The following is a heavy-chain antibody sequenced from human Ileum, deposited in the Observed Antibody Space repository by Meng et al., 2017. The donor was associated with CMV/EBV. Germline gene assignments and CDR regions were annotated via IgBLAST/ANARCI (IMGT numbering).Heavy chain of an antibody. D-gene: IGHD3-10*01. J-gene: IGHJ6*02. CDR2: IDYSGTT. V-gene: IGHV4-59*07. Sequence: SDILCLTCTVSGGSISSYYWSWIRQPPGKGLEWSGYIDYSGTTIYNPSLKSRVTISVDTSKSQFSLRLSTVTAADTAVYYCARAGDYGMAVWGQGTTVTVSS. CDR1: GGSISSYY. CDR3: ARAGDYGMAV.